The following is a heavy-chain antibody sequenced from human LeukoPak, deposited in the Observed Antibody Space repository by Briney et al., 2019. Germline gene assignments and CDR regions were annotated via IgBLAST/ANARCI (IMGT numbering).Heavy chain of an antibody. CDR1: GASISSTSYY. CDR3: ARNRRGYSSSWFDP. J-gene: IGHJ5*02. V-gene: IGHV4-39*07. Sequence: SETLSLTCPVSGASISSTSYYWGWIRRPPGKGLEWIGEINHSGSTNYNPSLKSRVTISVDTSKNQFSLKLSSVTAADTAVYYCARNRRGYSSSWFDPWGQGTLVTVSS. D-gene: IGHD6-13*01. CDR2: INHSGST.